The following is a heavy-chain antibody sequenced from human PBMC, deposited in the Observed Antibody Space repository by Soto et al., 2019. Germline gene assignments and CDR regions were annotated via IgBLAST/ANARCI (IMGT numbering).Heavy chain of an antibody. Sequence: PSETLSLTCTVSGGSISSSSYYWGWIRQPPGKGLEWIGSIYYSGSTYYNPSLKSRVTISVDTSKNQFSLKLSSVTAADTAVYYCARQDVSSGYPYYFDYWGQGTLVTVSS. CDR2: IYYSGST. CDR1: GGSISSSSYY. J-gene: IGHJ4*02. V-gene: IGHV4-39*01. D-gene: IGHD3-22*01. CDR3: ARQDVSSGYPYYFDY.